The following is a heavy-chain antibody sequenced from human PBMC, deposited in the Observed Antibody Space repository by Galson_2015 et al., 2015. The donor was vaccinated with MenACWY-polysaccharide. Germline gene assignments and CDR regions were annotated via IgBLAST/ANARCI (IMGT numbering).Heavy chain of an antibody. CDR1: YW. V-gene: IGHV3-74*01. D-gene: IGHD1-7*01. CDR3: AKDQRWNLPDY. J-gene: IGHJ4*02. CDR2: IHTAGSVT. Sequence: YWMHWVRPAPGPGLVWVSRIHTAGSVTSYADSVKGRFTISRDNAKNRLLLQMNSLSVDDTAVYYCAKDQRWNLPDYWGQGILVTVSS.